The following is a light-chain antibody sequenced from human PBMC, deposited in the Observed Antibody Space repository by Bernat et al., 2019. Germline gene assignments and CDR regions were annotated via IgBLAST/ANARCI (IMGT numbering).Light chain of an antibody. V-gene: IGLV2-14*03. CDR2: DVR. CDR3: SSYASSSTLV. CDR1: SSDVGGYNY. Sequence: QSALTQPASVSGSPGQSITISCTGTSSDVGGYNYVSWYQQHPGRAPKLMIYDVRDRPSGISNRFSGSKSGNTASLTISGLLAEDEADYYCSSYASSSTLVFGGGTRLTV. J-gene: IGLJ3*02.